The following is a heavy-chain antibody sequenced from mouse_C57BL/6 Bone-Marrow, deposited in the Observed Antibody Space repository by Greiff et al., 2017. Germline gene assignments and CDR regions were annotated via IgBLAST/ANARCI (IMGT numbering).Heavy chain of an antibody. CDR3: ARDYPYAMDY. CDR2: IDPSDSYT. J-gene: IGHJ4*01. CDR1: GYTFTSYW. V-gene: IGHV1-69*01. D-gene: IGHD2-4*01. Sequence: VQLQQPGAELVMPGASVKLPCKASGYTFTSYWMHWVKQRPGQGLEWIGEIDPSDSYTNYNQKFKGKSTLTVDKSSSTAYMQLSSLTSEDSAVYYCARDYPYAMDYWGQGTSVTVSS.